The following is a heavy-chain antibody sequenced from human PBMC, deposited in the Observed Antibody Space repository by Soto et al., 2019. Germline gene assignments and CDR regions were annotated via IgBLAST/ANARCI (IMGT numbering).Heavy chain of an antibody. CDR1: GFTFKSYG. CDR2: VSYDGNNK. D-gene: IGHD3-10*01. Sequence: GGSLRLSCVASGFTFKSYGMHWVRQAPGKGLEWVAVVSYDGNNKYYVDSVKGRFTISRDNSKNTLYLQMNSLRNEDTALYYCAKDNHYGSGSSGMDVWGQGTTVTVSS. J-gene: IGHJ6*02. CDR3: AKDNHYGSGSSGMDV. V-gene: IGHV3-30*18.